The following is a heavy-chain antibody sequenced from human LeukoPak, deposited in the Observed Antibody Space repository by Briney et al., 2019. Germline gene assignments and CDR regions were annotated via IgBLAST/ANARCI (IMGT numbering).Heavy chain of an antibody. J-gene: IGHJ6*02. CDR3: AKDQNSYGYLGYYYYGMDV. V-gene: IGHV3-43*02. Sequence: GGSLRLSCGASGFTFDDYATHCVRQAPGKGLEWVSLICGDGGSTYYADSVKGRFTISRDNSKNSLYLQMNSLRTKDTALYYCAKDQNSYGYLGYYYYGMDVWGQGTTVTVSS. D-gene: IGHD5-18*01. CDR2: ICGDGGST. CDR1: GFTFDDYA.